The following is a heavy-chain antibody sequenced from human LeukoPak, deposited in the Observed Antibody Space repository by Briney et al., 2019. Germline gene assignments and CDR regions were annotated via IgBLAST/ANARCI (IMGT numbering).Heavy chain of an antibody. D-gene: IGHD3-22*01. CDR3: ASSPLYYDSSGYYYRFDY. V-gene: IGHV4-39*07. Sequence: NSSETLSLTCTVSGGSISSSSYYWGWIRQPPGKGLEWIGSIYYSGSTYYNPSLKSRVTISVDTSKNQFSLKLSSVTAADTAVYYCASSPLYYDSSGYYYRFDYWGQGTLVTVSS. J-gene: IGHJ4*02. CDR1: GGSISSSSYY. CDR2: IYYSGST.